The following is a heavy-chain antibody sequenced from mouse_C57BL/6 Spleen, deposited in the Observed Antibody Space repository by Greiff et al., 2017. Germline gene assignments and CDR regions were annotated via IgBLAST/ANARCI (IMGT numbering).Heavy chain of an antibody. D-gene: IGHD3-1*01. V-gene: IGHV5-4*01. J-gene: IGHJ3*01. CDR3: ARERAFFAY. CDR1: GFTFSSYA. Sequence: DVKLVESGGGLVKPGGSLKLSCAASGFTFSSYAMSWVRQTPEKRLEWVATISDGGSYTYYPDNVKGRFTISRDNAKNNLYLQMSHLKSEDTAMYYCARERAFFAYWGQGTLVTVSA. CDR2: ISDGGSYT.